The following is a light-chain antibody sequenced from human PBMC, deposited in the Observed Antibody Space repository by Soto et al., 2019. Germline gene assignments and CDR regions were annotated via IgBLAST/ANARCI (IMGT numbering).Light chain of an antibody. CDR1: ESVYTW. Sequence: DIQMTQSPSTLSASVGDRVTITCRASESVYTWLAWYQRRPGKAPKLLIYKASNLESGVPSRFSGSGSGTEFTLTISSLQPGDFATYYCQQYKSFPLTFRGGTKVEIK. J-gene: IGKJ4*01. CDR3: QQYKSFPLT. V-gene: IGKV1-5*03. CDR2: KAS.